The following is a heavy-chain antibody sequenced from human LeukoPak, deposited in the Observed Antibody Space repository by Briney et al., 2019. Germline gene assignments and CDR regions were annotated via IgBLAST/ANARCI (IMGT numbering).Heavy chain of an antibody. CDR2: IYTSGST. Sequence: SETLSLTCTVSGGSISSSSYYWSWIRQPAGKGLEWIGRIYTSGSTNYNPSLKSRVTISVDTSKNQFSLKLSSVTAADTAVYYCARLHKGVNRAFDYWGQGTLVTVS. J-gene: IGHJ4*02. CDR3: ARLHKGVNRAFDY. CDR1: GGSISSSSYY. V-gene: IGHV4-61*02. D-gene: IGHD1-14*01.